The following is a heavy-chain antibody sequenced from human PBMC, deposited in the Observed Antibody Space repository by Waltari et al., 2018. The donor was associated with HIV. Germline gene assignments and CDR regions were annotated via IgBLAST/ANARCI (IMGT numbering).Heavy chain of an antibody. CDR3: TRDGGGHPFVGYGMDV. CDR2: SHKDGSST. D-gene: IGHD3-16*01. J-gene: IGHJ6*02. Sequence: EVQLVESGGVLVQPGGSLRLSCAASGFTFRTYWMHWVRQGPGKGLVWVSGSHKDGSSTSYADSVKGRFTISRDNAKNTLFLQMNSLRVEDTAVYYCTRDGGGHPFVGYGMDVWGQGTTVTVSS. CDR1: GFTFRTYW. V-gene: IGHV3-74*01.